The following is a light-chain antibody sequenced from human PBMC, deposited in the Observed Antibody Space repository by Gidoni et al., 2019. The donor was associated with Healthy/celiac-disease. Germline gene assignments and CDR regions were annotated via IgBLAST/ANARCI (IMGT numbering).Light chain of an antibody. CDR1: ALPKKY. CDR2: EDS. J-gene: IGLJ3*02. V-gene: IGLV3-10*01. CDR3: YSTDSSGNHNWV. Sequence: SYELTQPPSVSVSPGQTARITCSGDALPKKYAYWYQQTAGQAPVLVIYEDSKRPSWIPERFSGSSSGTMATLTISGAQVEDEADYYCYSTDSSGNHNWVFGGGTTLTVL.